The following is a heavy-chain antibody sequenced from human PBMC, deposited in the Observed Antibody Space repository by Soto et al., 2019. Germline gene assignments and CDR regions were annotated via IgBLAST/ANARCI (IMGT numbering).Heavy chain of an antibody. V-gene: IGHV3-30*18. Sequence: GGSLRLSCAASGFTFSSYGMHWVRQAPGKGLEWVAVISYDGSNKYYADSVKGRFTISRDNSKNTLYLQMNSLRAEDAAVYYCAKLPPWGAFDIWGQGTMVTVSS. J-gene: IGHJ3*02. CDR1: GFTFSSYG. D-gene: IGHD7-27*01. CDR2: ISYDGSNK. CDR3: AKLPPWGAFDI.